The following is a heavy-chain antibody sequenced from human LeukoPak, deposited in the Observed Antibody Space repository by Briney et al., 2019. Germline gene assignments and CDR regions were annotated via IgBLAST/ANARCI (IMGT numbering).Heavy chain of an antibody. J-gene: IGHJ5*02. V-gene: IGHV4-4*08. CDR2: IYTSGNT. D-gene: IGHD4-17*01. CDR1: GGSLSTYY. Sequence: SVTLSLTCTVSGGSLSTYYWSWIRQPPGKGLEWIGYIYTSGNTNYNPSLRSRVTISVDTSKNQFSLKLSSVTAADTAVYYCARHPSFRGTYGFDPWGQGTLVTVSS. CDR3: ARHPSFRGTYGFDP.